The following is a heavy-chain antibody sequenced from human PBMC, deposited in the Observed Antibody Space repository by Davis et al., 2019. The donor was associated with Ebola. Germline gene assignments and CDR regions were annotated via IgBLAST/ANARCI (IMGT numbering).Heavy chain of an antibody. Sequence: MPSETLSLTCTVSGGSISSYYWSWIRQPPGKGLEWIGYIYYSGSTNYNPSLKSRVTISVDTSKNQFSLKLSSVTAADTAVYYCARHKLGYCSSTSCYPDYSNSHYNWFDPWGQGTLVTVSS. D-gene: IGHD2-2*01. CDR1: GGSISSYY. CDR3: ARHKLGYCSSTSCYPDYSNSHYNWFDP. J-gene: IGHJ5*02. V-gene: IGHV4-59*08. CDR2: IYYSGST.